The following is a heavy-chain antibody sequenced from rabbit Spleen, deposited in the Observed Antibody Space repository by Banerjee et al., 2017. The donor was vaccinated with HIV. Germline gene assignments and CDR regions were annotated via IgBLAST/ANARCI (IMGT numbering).Heavy chain of an antibody. D-gene: IGHD8-1*01. CDR2: IAVSSSGFA. V-gene: IGHV1S45*01. CDR1: GIDFSIYYY. J-gene: IGHJ6*01. CDR3: ARDTGSSFSAYGMDL. Sequence: QEQLEESGGGLVKPGGTLTLTCKAFGIDFSIYYYMCWVRQAPGKGLEWISCIAVSSSGFAFTATWATNPFSLSQTPSATVTLQKTSLSVADTATYFCARDTGSSFSAYGMDLWAQAPSSPS.